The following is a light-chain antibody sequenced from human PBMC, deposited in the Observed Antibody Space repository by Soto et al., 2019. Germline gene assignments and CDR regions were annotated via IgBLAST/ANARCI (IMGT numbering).Light chain of an antibody. V-gene: IGLV1-51*01. J-gene: IGLJ1*01. CDR1: TSDVGGYNY. Sequence: QSALTQPASVSGSPGQSITISCAGTTSDVGGYNYVSWYQQHPGKAPKLIIYDNDKRPSDIPDRFSGSKSGTSATLGITGLQTGDEADYFCGTWDRSLSAGVFGTGTKLTVL. CDR2: DND. CDR3: GTWDRSLSAGV.